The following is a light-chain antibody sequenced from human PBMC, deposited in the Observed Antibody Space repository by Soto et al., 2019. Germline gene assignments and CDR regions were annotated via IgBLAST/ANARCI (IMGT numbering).Light chain of an antibody. CDR1: QSVSSY. J-gene: IGKJ3*01. CDR2: DAS. Sequence: EIVLTQSPATLSLSPGERATLSCRASQSVSSYLAWYQQNPGQAPRLLIYDASNRATGIPARFSGSGSGTDFTLTISSLEPEDFSVYYCQQRSNWPRTFGPWTKMDIK. V-gene: IGKV3-11*01. CDR3: QQRSNWPRT.